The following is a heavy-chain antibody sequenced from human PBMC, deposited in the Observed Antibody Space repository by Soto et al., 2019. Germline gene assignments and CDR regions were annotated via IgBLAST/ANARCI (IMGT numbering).Heavy chain of an antibody. CDR2: IYYSGST. V-gene: IGHV4-59*01. D-gene: IGHD3-9*01. J-gene: IGHJ5*02. CDR1: GGSISSYY. Sequence: TSETLSLTCTVSGGSISSYYWSWIRRPPGKGLEWIGYIYYSGSTNYNPSLKSRVTISVDTSKNQFSLKLSSVTAADTAVYYCARGIFKSSWFDPWGQGTLVTVSS. CDR3: ARGIFKSSWFDP.